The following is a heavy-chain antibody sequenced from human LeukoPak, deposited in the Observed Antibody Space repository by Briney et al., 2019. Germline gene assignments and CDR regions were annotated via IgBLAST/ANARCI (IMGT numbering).Heavy chain of an antibody. CDR2: ISAYNGNT. CDR1: GYTFTSYG. D-gene: IGHD3-22*01. J-gene: IGHJ4*02. CDR3: ARADQYYDSSGYRQFDY. V-gene: IGHV1-18*01. Sequence: AASVKVSCKASGYTFTSYGISWVRQAPGQGREWMGWISAYNGNTNYAQKLQGRVTMTTDTSTSTAYMELRSLRSDDTAVYYCARADQYYDSSGYRQFDYWGQGTLVTVSS.